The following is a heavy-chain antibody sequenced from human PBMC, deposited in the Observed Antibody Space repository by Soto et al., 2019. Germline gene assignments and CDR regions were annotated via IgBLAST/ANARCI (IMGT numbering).Heavy chain of an antibody. CDR3: ARAYGSGSYYYNWFDP. V-gene: IGHV1-69*06. Sequence: QVQLVQSGAEVKKPGSSVKVSCKASGGTFSSYAISWVRQAPGQGLEWMGGIIPIFGTANYAQKFQGRVTITADKSTSTAYMELSSLRSEDTAVYYCARAYGSGSYYYNWFDPWGQGTLGTVSS. J-gene: IGHJ5*02. CDR2: IIPIFGTA. CDR1: GGTFSSYA. D-gene: IGHD3-10*01.